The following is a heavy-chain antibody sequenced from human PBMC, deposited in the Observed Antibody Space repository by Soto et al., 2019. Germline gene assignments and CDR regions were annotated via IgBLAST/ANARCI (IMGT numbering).Heavy chain of an antibody. J-gene: IGHJ3*02. Sequence: GGSLRLSCAASGFTFSSYAMSWVRQAPGKGLEWVSAISGSGGSTYYADSVKGRFTISRDNSKNTLYLQMNSLRAEDTAVYYCAKDTGYYYDSSGFLRTGHDAFDIWGQGTMVTVSS. V-gene: IGHV3-23*01. CDR3: AKDTGYYYDSSGFLRTGHDAFDI. CDR2: ISGSGGST. CDR1: GFTFSSYA. D-gene: IGHD3-22*01.